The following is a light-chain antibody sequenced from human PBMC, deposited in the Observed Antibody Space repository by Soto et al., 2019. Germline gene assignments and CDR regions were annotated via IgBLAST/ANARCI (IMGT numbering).Light chain of an antibody. CDR3: NSYTTTSSWV. CDR2: EVT. Sequence: QSVLTQPASVSGSPGQSITISCTGTSSDVGGYNYVSWYQQHPGKAPKLIIYEVTNRPSGVSTRFSGSKSGNTAAPTISGLQAEDEADYYCNSYTTTSSWVFGGGTQLTVL. J-gene: IGLJ3*02. CDR1: SSDVGGYNY. V-gene: IGLV2-14*01.